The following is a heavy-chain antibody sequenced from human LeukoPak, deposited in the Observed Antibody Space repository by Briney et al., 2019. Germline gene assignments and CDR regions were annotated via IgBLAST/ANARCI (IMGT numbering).Heavy chain of an antibody. CDR2: IRYDGSNK. V-gene: IGHV3-30*02. CDR1: GFTFSSYG. D-gene: IGHD3-9*01. CDR3: ARDDVLRYFDWLPPFDY. J-gene: IGHJ4*02. Sequence: GGSLRLSCAASGFTFSSYGMHWVRQAPGKGLEWVAFIRYDGSNKYYADSVKGRFTISRDNSKNTLYLQMNSLRAEDTAVYYCARDDVLRYFDWLPPFDYWGQGTLVTVSS.